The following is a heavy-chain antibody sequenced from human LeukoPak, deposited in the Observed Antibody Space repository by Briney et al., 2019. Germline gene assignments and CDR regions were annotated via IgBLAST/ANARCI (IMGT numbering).Heavy chain of an antibody. J-gene: IGHJ4*02. CDR1: GYTFTSYG. Sequence: AASVKVSCKASGYTFTSYGIGWVRQAPGQGLEWMGWISAYNGNTNYAQKLQGRVTMTTDTSTSTAYMELRSLRSDDTAVYYCARDAGAYSSSSVDYWGQGTLVTVSS. CDR2: ISAYNGNT. CDR3: ARDAGAYSSSSVDY. V-gene: IGHV1-18*01. D-gene: IGHD6-6*01.